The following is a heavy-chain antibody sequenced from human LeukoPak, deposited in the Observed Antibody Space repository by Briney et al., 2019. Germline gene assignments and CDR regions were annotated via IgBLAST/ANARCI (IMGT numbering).Heavy chain of an antibody. D-gene: IGHD2-2*01. Sequence: GESLKISCKGSGYSLTSYWIGWVRQMPGKGLEWMGIIYPGDSDTRYSPSFQGQVTISADKSISTAYLQWSSLKASDTAMYYCARHSPGYCSSTSCPFDYWGQGTLVTVSS. V-gene: IGHV5-51*01. CDR2: IYPGDSDT. CDR1: GYSLTSYW. J-gene: IGHJ4*02. CDR3: ARHSPGYCSSTSCPFDY.